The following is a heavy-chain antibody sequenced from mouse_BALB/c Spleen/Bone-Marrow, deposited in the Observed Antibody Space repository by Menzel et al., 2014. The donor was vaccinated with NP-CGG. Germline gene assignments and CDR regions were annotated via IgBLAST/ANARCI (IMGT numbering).Heavy chain of an antibody. J-gene: IGHJ3*01. D-gene: IGHD1-1*01. V-gene: IGHV5-6-5*01. Sequence: EVQVVESGGGLVKPGGSLKLSCAASGFTFSSYAMSWVRQTPEKRLEWVASISSGGSTYYPDSVKGRFTISRDNARNILYLQMSSLRSEDTAMYYCARWYYGSGFAYWGQGTLVTVPA. CDR1: GFTFSSYA. CDR3: ARWYYGSGFAY. CDR2: ISSGGST.